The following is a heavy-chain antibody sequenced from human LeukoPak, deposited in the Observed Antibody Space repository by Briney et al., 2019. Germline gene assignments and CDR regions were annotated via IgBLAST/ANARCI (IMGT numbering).Heavy chain of an antibody. CDR2: IIGNGDST. CDR3: AKGSKGTYDY. V-gene: IGHV3-23*01. J-gene: IGHJ4*02. CDR1: GFTFSSYV. Sequence: GGSLRLSCVASGFTFSSYVMTWVCQAPGKGLEWVSSIIGNGDSTYYADSVKGRFTISRDNSKNTLYLQMNSLRAEDTAIYYCAKGSKGTYDYWGQGTLVTVSS.